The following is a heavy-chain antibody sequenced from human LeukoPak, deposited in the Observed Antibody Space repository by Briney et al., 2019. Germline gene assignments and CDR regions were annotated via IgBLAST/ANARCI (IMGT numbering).Heavy chain of an antibody. J-gene: IGHJ4*02. V-gene: IGHV4-39*01. CDR1: GGSISSSSHY. D-gene: IGHD4-11*01. CDR3: ARHKAYSDYVSD. Sequence: SETLSLTCAVSGGSISSSSHYWGWIRQPPGKGLEWIGSVYYNGDTYYNPSLKSRAITSVDTSRNQFSLRLSSVTAADMAIYYCARHKAYSDYVSDWGQGTLVTVSS. CDR2: VYYNGDT.